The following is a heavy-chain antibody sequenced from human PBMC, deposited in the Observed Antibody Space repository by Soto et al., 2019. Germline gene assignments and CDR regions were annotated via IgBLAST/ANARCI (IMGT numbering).Heavy chain of an antibody. Sequence: GGSMRLSCTASGFPFSSYAMHWVRQAPGKGLEWVAVISYDGSNKYYADSVKGRFTISRDNAKNSLYLQMNSLRDEDTAVYYCARDSYYDFWSGYYRRNYYYGMDVWGQGTTVTV. CDR1: GFPFSSYA. CDR3: ARDSYYDFWSGYYRRNYYYGMDV. D-gene: IGHD3-3*01. V-gene: IGHV3-30-3*01. J-gene: IGHJ6*02. CDR2: ISYDGSNK.